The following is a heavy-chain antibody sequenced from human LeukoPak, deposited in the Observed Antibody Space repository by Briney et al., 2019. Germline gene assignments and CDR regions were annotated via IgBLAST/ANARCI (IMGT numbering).Heavy chain of an antibody. D-gene: IGHD3-9*01. CDR3: ARGPYYDILTGQGPYFDY. CDR1: EFTFSSYE. J-gene: IGHJ4*02. Sequence: GGSLRLSCAASEFTFSSYEMNWVRQAPGKGLEWVSYISSSGSTIYYADSVKGRFTISRDNAKNSLYLQMNSLRAEDTAVYYCARGPYYDILTGQGPYFDYWGQGTLVTVSS. CDR2: ISSSGSTI. V-gene: IGHV3-48*03.